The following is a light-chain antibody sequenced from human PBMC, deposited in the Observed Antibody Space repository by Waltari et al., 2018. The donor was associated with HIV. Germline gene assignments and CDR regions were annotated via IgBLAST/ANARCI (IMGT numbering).Light chain of an antibody. CDR3: QVLHRSSDHWV. V-gene: IGLV1-40*01. CDR2: GNS. CDR1: SSNIGAGSD. J-gene: IGLJ3*02. Sequence: QSELTQPPSVSAAPGQRVTISSTGSSSNIGAGSDVHWYMQVPGRAPKAAIYGNSNRPPVVPDPFSGSNAGDTATLTIRRVEAGDEADYYCQVLHRSSDHWVFVGGTKLTVL.